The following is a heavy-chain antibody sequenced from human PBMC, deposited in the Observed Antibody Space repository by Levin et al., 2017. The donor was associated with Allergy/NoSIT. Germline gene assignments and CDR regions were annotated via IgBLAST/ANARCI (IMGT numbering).Heavy chain of an antibody. CDR1: GYTFTGYY. V-gene: IGHV1-2*02. CDR3: ARAGFVVVPAAIDY. Sequence: ASVKVSCKASGYTFTGYYMHWVRQAPGQGLEWMGWINPNSGGTNYAQKFQGRVTMTRDTSISTAYMELSRLRSDDTAVYYCARAGFVVVPAAIDYWGQGTLVTVSS. J-gene: IGHJ4*02. CDR2: INPNSGGT. D-gene: IGHD2-2*01.